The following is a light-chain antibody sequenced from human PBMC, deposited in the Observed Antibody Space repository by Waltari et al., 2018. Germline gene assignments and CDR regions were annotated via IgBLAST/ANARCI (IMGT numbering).Light chain of an antibody. CDR2: RSD. J-gene: IGLJ2*01. Sequence: QSLLTQPPSISGAPGQRVTISCSGGSSNIGRNSVNWYAQCPGTTPKLLMYRSDQRPSGVSDRFSGSKSGTSASLAITGLLSADEADYICATWDDSLNAWIFGGGTRLTVL. CDR1: SSNIGRNS. CDR3: ATWDDSLNAWI. V-gene: IGLV1-44*01.